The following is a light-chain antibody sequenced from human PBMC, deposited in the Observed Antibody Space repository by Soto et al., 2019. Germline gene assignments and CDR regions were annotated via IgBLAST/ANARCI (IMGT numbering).Light chain of an antibody. CDR2: EVS. J-gene: IGLJ1*01. CDR3: FSYTSSGTYV. V-gene: IGLV2-14*01. Sequence: VLTQPASVSGSPGQSITISCTGTSSDVGNYKYVSWYQQHPGKAPKLMIYEVSNRPSGVSNRFSGSKSGNTASLTISGLPAEDETDYYCFSYTSSGTYVFGTGTKVTVL. CDR1: SSDVGNYKY.